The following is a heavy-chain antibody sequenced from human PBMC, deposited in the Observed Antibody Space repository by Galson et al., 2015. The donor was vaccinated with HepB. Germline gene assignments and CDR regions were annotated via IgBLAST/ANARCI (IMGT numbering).Heavy chain of an antibody. V-gene: IGHV3-30*03. CDR2: VSYDGGTN. J-gene: IGHJ4*02. CDR3: AREGDTYRSGRYGS. D-gene: IGHD6-13*01. Sequence: SLRLSCAASGVTLSNYGMHWVRQAPGKGLEWVAVVSYDGGTNYYADSVKGRFTISKDKSRNTVYLRMDTLRPEDTAVYFCAREGDTYRSGRYGSWGQGTLVTVSS. CDR1: GVTLSNYG.